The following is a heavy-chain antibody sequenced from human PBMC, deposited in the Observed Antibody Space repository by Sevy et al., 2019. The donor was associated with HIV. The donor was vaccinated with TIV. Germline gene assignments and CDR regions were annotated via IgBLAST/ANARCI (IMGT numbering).Heavy chain of an antibody. J-gene: IGHJ6*02. CDR2: IIPIFGTA. CDR1: GGTFSSYA. D-gene: IGHD6-13*01. CDR3: ARAVGHSSPPLYGMDV. V-gene: IGHV1-69*13. Sequence: ASVKVSCKASGGTFSSYAISWVRQAPGQGLEWMGGIIPIFGTANYAQKFQGRVTITAEESTSRAYMELSSLGSEDPAVYYCARAVGHSSPPLYGMDVWGQGTTVTVSS.